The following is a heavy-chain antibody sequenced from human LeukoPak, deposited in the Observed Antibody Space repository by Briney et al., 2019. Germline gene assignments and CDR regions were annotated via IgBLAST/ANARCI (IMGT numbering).Heavy chain of an antibody. CDR1: GFTFSSFW. V-gene: IGHV3-74*01. CDR3: AKASSSSWYVLGN. J-gene: IGHJ4*02. Sequence: GGSLRLSCAASGFTFSSFWMHWVRQVPGKGLVWVSRIDSDGSSTTYADSVKGRFTISRDNAKNTLYLQMSSLRAEDTAVYYCAKASSSSWYVLGNWGQGTLVTVSS. CDR2: IDSDGSST. D-gene: IGHD6-13*01.